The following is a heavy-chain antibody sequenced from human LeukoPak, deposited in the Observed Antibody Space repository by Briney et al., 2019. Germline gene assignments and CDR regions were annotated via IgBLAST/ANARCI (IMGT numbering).Heavy chain of an antibody. CDR1: GFTFDDYA. CDR3: AKDGSDYGDYNRFDY. Sequence: GGSLRLSCAASGFTFDDYAMHWVRQAPGKGVEWVSGISWNSGSIAYADYVKGRFTISRDNAKTSLYLQMNSLRAKDTALYYCAKDGSDYGDYNRFDYWGQGTLVTVSS. J-gene: IGHJ4*02. CDR2: ISWNSGSI. D-gene: IGHD4-17*01. V-gene: IGHV3-9*01.